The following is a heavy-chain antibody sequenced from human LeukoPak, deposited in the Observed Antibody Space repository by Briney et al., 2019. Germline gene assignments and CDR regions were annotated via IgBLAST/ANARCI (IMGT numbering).Heavy chain of an antibody. V-gene: IGHV3-23*01. CDR1: GFTFSSYA. D-gene: IGHD2-2*01. CDR3: AKDLGWSLDCSSTSCYRIYYYYGMDV. CDR2: ISGSGGST. J-gene: IGHJ6*02. Sequence: PGGSLRLSCAASGFTFSSYAMSWVRQAPGKGLEWVSAISGSGGSTYYADSVKGRFTISRDNSKNTLYLQMNSLRAEDTAVYYCAKDLGWSLDCSSTSCYRIYYYYGMDVWGQGTTVTVSS.